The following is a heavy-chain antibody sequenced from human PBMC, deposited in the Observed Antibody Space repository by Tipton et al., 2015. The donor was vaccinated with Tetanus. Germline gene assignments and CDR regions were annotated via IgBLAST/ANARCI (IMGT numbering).Heavy chain of an antibody. V-gene: IGHV1-69*01. CDR3: ARGGSYVGIYYYYAMDV. CDR2: IIPSLGST. D-gene: IGHD1-26*01. Sequence: QSGAEEKKPGSSVKVSCKASGDTFSSYAISWMRQAPGQGLEWMGGIIPSLGSTTYAPKFQGRITITADEVTTTAYMEVSSLTSEDTAVFYCARGGSYVGIYYYYAMDVWGQGTTVTVSS. CDR1: GDTFSSYA. J-gene: IGHJ6*01.